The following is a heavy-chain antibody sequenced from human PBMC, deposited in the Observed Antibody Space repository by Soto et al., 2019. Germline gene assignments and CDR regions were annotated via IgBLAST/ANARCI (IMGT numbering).Heavy chain of an antibody. CDR1: GFTFSSYS. CDR3: ARDRTDSGYYTNWLDP. J-gene: IGHJ5*02. V-gene: IGHV1-69*08. CDR2: IIPIFGTT. D-gene: IGHD3-22*01. Sequence: GGSLRLSCAASGFTFSSYSMNWVRQAPGQGLEWVGRIIPIFGTTNYAQNLQGRVTISADKSTLTSYMELHSLTSDDTALYYCARDRTDSGYYTNWLDPWGQGTQVTVSS.